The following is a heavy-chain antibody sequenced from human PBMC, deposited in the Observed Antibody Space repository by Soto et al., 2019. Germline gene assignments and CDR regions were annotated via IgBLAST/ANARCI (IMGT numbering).Heavy chain of an antibody. D-gene: IGHD6-19*01. CDR1: GGSFSGYY. CDR3: ARTGYSSGWYKAAFDI. J-gene: IGHJ3*02. V-gene: IGHV4-34*01. Sequence: SETLSLTCAVYGGSFSGYYWSWIRQPPGKGLEWIGEINHSGSTNYNPSLKSRVTISVDTSKNQFSLKLSSVTVADTAVYYCARTGYSSGWYKAAFDIWGQRTMVTVSS. CDR2: INHSGST.